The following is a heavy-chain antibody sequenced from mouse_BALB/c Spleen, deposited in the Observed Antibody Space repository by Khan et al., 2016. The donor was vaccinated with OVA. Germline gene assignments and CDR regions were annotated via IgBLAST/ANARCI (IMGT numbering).Heavy chain of an antibody. V-gene: IGHV11-2*02. CDR2: INSDGSAI. CDR3: MRYGGYYFDY. J-gene: IGHJ2*01. Sequence: EVQLLETGGGLVQPGGSRGLSCEGSGFTFSGFWMSWVRQTPGKTLEWIGDINSDGSAINYAPSIKDRFTIFRDNDKSTLYLQMTSVRSEDTATYFCMRYGGYYFDYWGQGTTLTVSS. CDR1: GFTFSGFW.